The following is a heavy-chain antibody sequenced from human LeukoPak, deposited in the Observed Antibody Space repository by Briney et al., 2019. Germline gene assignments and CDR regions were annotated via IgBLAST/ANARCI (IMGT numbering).Heavy chain of an antibody. J-gene: IGHJ4*02. D-gene: IGHD3-22*01. Sequence: PGGSLRLSCAASGFTFSSYGMNWVRQAPGKGLECVSGISGSGGTTYYADSVKGRFTISRDNSKNSLSLQMSSLRAEDTAVYYCAKTNGYYSDWGQGTLVTVYS. CDR2: ISGSGGTT. CDR3: AKTNGYYSD. V-gene: IGHV3-23*01. CDR1: GFTFSSYG.